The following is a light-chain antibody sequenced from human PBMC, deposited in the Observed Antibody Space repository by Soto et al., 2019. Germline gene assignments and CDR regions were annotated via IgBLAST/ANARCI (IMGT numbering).Light chain of an antibody. V-gene: IGKV3-20*01. J-gene: IGKJ3*01. CDR3: QQYGTSLFT. Sequence: EIVLTQSPGSLSLSPGERATLSCRASQSISSSYLAWYQQKPGQAPRLLIYAASRRATGIPDRFSGSGSGKDFTLTISRLEPEDFAVYYCQQYGTSLFTFGPGTKVDIK. CDR2: AAS. CDR1: QSISSSY.